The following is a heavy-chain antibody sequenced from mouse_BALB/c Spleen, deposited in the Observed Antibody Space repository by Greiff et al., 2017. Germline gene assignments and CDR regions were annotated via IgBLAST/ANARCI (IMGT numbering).Heavy chain of an antibody. CDR2: ISSGGSYT. Sequence: EVQLVESGGGLVKPGGSLKLSCAASGFTFSSYAMSWVRQTPEERLEWVAEISSGGSYTYYPDTVTGRFTITRDNTKNTLYLEMSSLRSEDTAMYYCARGGRPFAYWGQGTPVTVSA. V-gene: IGHV5-9-4*01. CDR1: GFTFSSYA. D-gene: IGHD1-1*01. CDR3: ARGGRPFAY. J-gene: IGHJ3*01.